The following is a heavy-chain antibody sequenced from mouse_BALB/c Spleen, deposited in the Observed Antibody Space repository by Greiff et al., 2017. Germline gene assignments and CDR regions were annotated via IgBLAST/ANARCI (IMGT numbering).Heavy chain of an antibody. CDR3: ARGGKGLRQNFDV. D-gene: IGHD2-4*01. V-gene: IGHV3-2*02. Sequence: EVQRVESGPGLVKPSQSLSLTCTVTGYSITSDYAWNWIRQFPGNKLEWMGYISYSGSTSYNPSLKSRISITRDTSKNQFFLQLNSVTTEDTATYYCARGGKGLRQNFDVWGAGTTVTVSS. J-gene: IGHJ1*01. CDR2: ISYSGST. CDR1: GYSITSDYA.